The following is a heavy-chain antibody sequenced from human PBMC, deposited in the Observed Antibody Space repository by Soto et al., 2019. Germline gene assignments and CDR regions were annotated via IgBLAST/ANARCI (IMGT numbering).Heavy chain of an antibody. CDR2: VYGGGDT. J-gene: IGHJ3*02. CDR3: VRIPRSHDSFNI. Sequence: GGSLRLSCAASGFTVSNNYMSWVRQTPGKGLEWVSVVYGGGDTFYADSVKGRFTISRDNSKNAIYLQMNRLRADDTAMYYCVRIPRSHDSFNIWGQGTMVTGSS. V-gene: IGHV3-66*01. CDR1: GFTVSNNY.